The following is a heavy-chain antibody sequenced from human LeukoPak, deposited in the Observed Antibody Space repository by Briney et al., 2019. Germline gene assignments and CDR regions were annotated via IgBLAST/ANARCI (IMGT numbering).Heavy chain of an antibody. CDR2: IYYSGST. CDR1: GGSFSGYY. Sequence: SETLSLTCAVYGGSFSGYYWSWIRQPPGKGLEWIGYIYYSGSTNYNPSLKSRVTISVDTSKNQFSLKLSSVTAADTAVYYCARVGSYKYYYDSSGYYSLNDWGQGTLVTVSS. V-gene: IGHV4-59*01. CDR3: ARVGSYKYYYDSSGYYSLND. D-gene: IGHD3-22*01. J-gene: IGHJ4*02.